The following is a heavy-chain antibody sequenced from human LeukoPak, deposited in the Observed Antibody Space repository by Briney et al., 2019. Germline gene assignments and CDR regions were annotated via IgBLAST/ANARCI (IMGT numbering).Heavy chain of an antibody. V-gene: IGHV1-2*02. Sequence: EASVKVSCKASGCTFTGYYMHWVRQAPGQGLEWMGWINPNSGGTNYAQKLQGRVTMTRDTSISTAYMELSRLRSDDTAVYYCARGYYDSSGYYDYFDYWGQGTLVTVSS. D-gene: IGHD3-22*01. CDR3: ARGYYDSSGYYDYFDY. J-gene: IGHJ4*02. CDR2: INPNSGGT. CDR1: GCTFTGYY.